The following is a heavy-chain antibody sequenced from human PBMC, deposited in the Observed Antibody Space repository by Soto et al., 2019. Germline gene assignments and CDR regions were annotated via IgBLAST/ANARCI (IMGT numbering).Heavy chain of an antibody. D-gene: IGHD3-22*01. CDR1: GFIFRNYA. J-gene: IGHJ4*02. CDR3: AKDVDTVGLSDGSGYFDL. Sequence: EVQLLESGGGSVQPGGSLRLSCEASGFIFRNYAMSWVRQAPGMGLEWVSSISGSGVGTYYADSAQGRFTISRDNSTNTLFLQLSSLRAEDTALYYCAKDVDTVGLSDGSGYFDLWGQGALVTVSS. CDR2: ISGSGVGT. V-gene: IGHV3-23*01.